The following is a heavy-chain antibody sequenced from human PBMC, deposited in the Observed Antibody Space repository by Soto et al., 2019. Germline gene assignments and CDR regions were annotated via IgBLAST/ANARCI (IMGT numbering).Heavy chain of an antibody. J-gene: IGHJ4*02. Sequence: ASVKVSCKASGFTFSSSAVQWVRQARGQRLEWIGWIVVGSGNTDYAQKFQERVTITRDMSTSTAYMGLSSLRSEDTAVYYCAADKGYSYGYGTYWGQGTLVTVSS. CDR3: AADKGYSYGYGTY. CDR2: IVVGSGNT. D-gene: IGHD5-18*01. CDR1: GFTFSSSA. V-gene: IGHV1-58*01.